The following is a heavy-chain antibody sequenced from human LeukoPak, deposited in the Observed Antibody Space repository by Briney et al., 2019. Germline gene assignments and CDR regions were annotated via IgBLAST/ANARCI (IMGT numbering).Heavy chain of an antibody. J-gene: IGHJ4*02. D-gene: IGHD3-3*01. Sequence: SQTLSLTCTVSGGSISSGDYYWSWIRQPPGKGLEWIGYIYYSGSTYYNPSLKSRVTISVDTSKNQFSLKLSSVTAADTAVHYCARAPRYYDFWSGYYTSFDYWGQGTLVTVSS. V-gene: IGHV4-30-4*01. CDR2: IYYSGST. CDR1: GGSISSGDYY. CDR3: ARAPRYYDFWSGYYTSFDY.